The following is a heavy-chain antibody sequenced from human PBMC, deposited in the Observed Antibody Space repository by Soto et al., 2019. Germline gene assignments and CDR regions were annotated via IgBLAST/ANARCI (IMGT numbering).Heavy chain of an antibody. CDR3: ARDFGYCTNGVCRPPKYYFDY. D-gene: IGHD2-8*01. CDR1: GGTFSIYA. Sequence: SVKVSCKASGGTFSIYAISCVRQAPVQGLEWMGGIIPIFGTANYAQKFQGRVTITADESTSTAYMELSSLRSEDTAVYYCARDFGYCTNGVCRPPKYYFDYWGQGTLVTVSS. V-gene: IGHV1-69*13. CDR2: IIPIFGTA. J-gene: IGHJ4*02.